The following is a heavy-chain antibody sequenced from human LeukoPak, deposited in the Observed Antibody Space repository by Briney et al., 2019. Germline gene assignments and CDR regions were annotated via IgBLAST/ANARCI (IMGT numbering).Heavy chain of an antibody. CDR1: GDPFSGHY. J-gene: IGHJ5*02. V-gene: IGHV4-4*08. CDR3: AKGRNWFGP. Sequence: SETLSLTCSVSGDPFSGHYWTWIRQTPGEGLQWIGYIYTAGTTKYNPSFKSRVTISIDMSQNQFSLTLDSVTAADTAVYFCAKGRNWFGPWGQGTLVTVSS. CDR2: IYTAGTT.